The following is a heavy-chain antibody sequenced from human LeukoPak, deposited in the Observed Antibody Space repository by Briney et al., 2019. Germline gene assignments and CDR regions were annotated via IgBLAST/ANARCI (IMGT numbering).Heavy chain of an antibody. CDR2: IRYDGSVK. J-gene: IGHJ4*02. V-gene: IGHV3-30*02. CDR1: GFTLSSNG. D-gene: IGHD6-6*01. CDR3: ARSEYSTSPFDY. Sequence: PGGSLRLSCAASGFTLSSNGMHWVRQAPGKGLEWVAFIRYDGSVKYYGDSVKGRFTISRDNSKNTLYLQMNSLRAEDTAVYYCARSEYSTSPFDYWGQGTLVTVSS.